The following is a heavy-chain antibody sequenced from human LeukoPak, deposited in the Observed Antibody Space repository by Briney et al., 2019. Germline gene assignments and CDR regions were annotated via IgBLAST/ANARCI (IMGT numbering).Heavy chain of an antibody. CDR1: GFTFSSYA. CDR2: VSNSAAST. D-gene: IGHD3-3*01. CDR3: AKDLLRFLEWSGIDY. J-gene: IGHJ4*02. Sequence: PGGSLRLSCAASGFTFSSYAMNWVRQAPGKGLEWVSGVSNSAASTYYADSVKGRFTISRDNSKNSLYLQMNSLRAEDTAVYYCAKDLLRFLEWSGIDYWGQGTLVTVSS. V-gene: IGHV3-23*01.